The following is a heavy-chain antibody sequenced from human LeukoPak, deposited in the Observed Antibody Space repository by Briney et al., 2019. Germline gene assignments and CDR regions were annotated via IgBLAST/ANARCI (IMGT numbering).Heavy chain of an antibody. CDR1: GGSFSGDY. Sequence: SETLSLTCAVYGGSFSGDYWSWVRQPPGKGLEWIGEINHSGSASYNPSLKSRVTISVDTSKIQFSLKLSSVTATDTAVYYCARMRDNWNVCVFDIWCQGTMVTVSS. V-gene: IGHV4-34*01. CDR2: INHSGSA. J-gene: IGHJ3*02. D-gene: IGHD1-1*01. CDR3: ARMRDNWNVCVFDI.